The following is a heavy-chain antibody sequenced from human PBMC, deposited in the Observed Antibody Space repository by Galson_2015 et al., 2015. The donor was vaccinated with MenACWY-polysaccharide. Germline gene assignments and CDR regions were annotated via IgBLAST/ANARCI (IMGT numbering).Heavy chain of an antibody. CDR3: ARDGYRGATKKDAFDI. J-gene: IGHJ3*02. CDR1: GGTLSSCA. Sequence: QSGAEVQKPGVSVQVSCKASGGTLSSCALSWERQAPGQGLEWMGGIIPIFGTANYAQKFKGKVTITAAESTSRAYMELSSPRSGATAVYYCARDGYRGATKKDAFDIWGQGTMVTVSS. D-gene: IGHD1-26*01. V-gene: IGHV1-69*13. CDR2: IIPIFGTA.